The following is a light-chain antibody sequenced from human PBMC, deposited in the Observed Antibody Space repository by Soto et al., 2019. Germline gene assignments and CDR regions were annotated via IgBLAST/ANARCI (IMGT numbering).Light chain of an antibody. CDR1: SSNIGGNY. Sequence: QSVLTQPPSASGTPGRRVTISCSGSSSNIGGNYVYWYQQVPGTAPKLLIYRNNQRPSGVPDRFSGSKSGTSASLAISGLRSEDEADYYCAAWDDSLSGHVVFGGGTKVTVL. CDR3: AAWDDSLSGHVV. CDR2: RNN. V-gene: IGLV1-47*01. J-gene: IGLJ2*01.